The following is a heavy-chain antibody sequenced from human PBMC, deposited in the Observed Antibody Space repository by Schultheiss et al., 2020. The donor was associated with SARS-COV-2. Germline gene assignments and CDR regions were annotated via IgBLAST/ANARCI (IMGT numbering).Heavy chain of an antibody. V-gene: IGHV3-30*03. D-gene: IGHD2-2*01. CDR3: ARDDGDCSGTSCFYYGMDV. Sequence: GGSLRLSCAASGFAFSHYGMHWVRQAPGKGLEWVAVISYDGSKEYYAASVTGRFTISRDNSKNTLYLQMNSLRPEDTGVYYCARDDGDCSGTSCFYYGMDVWGQGTTVTVSS. J-gene: IGHJ6*02. CDR2: ISYDGSKE. CDR1: GFAFSHYG.